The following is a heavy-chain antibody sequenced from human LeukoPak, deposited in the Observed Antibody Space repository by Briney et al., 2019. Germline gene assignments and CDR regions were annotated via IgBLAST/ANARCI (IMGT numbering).Heavy chain of an antibody. CDR1: GFTFSDYY. CDR3: ARERIITIFGEGRYYVMDV. D-gene: IGHD3-3*01. V-gene: IGHV3-11*01. J-gene: IGHJ6*02. CDR2: ISSSGSTI. Sequence: GGSLRLSCAASGFTFSDYYMSWIRQAPGKGLEWVSYISSSGSTIYYADSVKGRFTISRDNAKNSLYLQMNSLRAEDTAVYYCARERIITIFGEGRYYVMDVRGQGTTVTVSS.